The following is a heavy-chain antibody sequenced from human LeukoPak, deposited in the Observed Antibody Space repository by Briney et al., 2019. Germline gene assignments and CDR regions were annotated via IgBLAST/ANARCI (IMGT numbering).Heavy chain of an antibody. CDR1: GGSISSYY. CDR3: ARDREGIAAAGTQLYYYYMDV. V-gene: IGHV4-59*01. D-gene: IGHD6-13*01. Sequence: SETLSLTCTVSGGSISSYYWSWIRQPPGKGLEWIGYIYYSGSTNYNPSLKSRVTISVDTSKNQFSLKLSSVTAADTAVYYCARDREGIAAAGTQLYYYYMDVWGKGTTVTISS. CDR2: IYYSGST. J-gene: IGHJ6*03.